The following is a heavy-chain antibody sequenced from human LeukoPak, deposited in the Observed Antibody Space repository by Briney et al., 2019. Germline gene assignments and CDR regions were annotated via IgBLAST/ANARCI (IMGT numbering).Heavy chain of an antibody. J-gene: IGHJ5*02. CDR1: GYTFTTFD. D-gene: IGHD6-19*01. CDR3: ARARSGAVARNYNWFDP. Sequence: ASVKVSCKASGYTFTTFDISWVRQAPGRGLEWMGWISTYNGNTNYAQNLQGRVTMTTDASTSTAYMELRSLTSDGTAVYYCARARSGAVARNYNWFDPWGQGTLVTVSS. V-gene: IGHV1-18*01. CDR2: ISTYNGNT.